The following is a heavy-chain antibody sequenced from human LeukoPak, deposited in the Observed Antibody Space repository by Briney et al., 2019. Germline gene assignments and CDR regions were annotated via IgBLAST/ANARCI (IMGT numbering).Heavy chain of an antibody. J-gene: IGHJ4*02. V-gene: IGHV3-21*01. D-gene: IGHD1-26*01. CDR3: ARRRYSGSSQHFDY. CDR2: ITRDSIYT. Sequence: GGSLRLSCAASGFTFSNYNMNWVRQTPGKGLEWVSSITRDSIYTFHADSVKGRFTISRDNAKNSLYLQMNSLRAEDTAVYYCARRRYSGSSQHFDYWGQGTLVTVSS. CDR1: GFTFSNYN.